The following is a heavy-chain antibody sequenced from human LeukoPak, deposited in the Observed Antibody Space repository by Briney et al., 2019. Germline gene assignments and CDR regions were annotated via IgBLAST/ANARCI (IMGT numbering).Heavy chain of an antibody. CDR3: ARSHDYYDSSGYSFDY. D-gene: IGHD3-22*01. V-gene: IGHV3-30-3*01. CDR2: ISYDGSNK. Sequence: PGGSLRLSCAASGFTFSSYAMHWVRQAPGKGLEWVAVISYDGSNKYYADSVKGRFTISRDNSKNTPYLQMNSLRAEDTAVYYCARSHDYYDSSGYSFDYWGQGTLVTVSS. CDR1: GFTFSSYA. J-gene: IGHJ4*02.